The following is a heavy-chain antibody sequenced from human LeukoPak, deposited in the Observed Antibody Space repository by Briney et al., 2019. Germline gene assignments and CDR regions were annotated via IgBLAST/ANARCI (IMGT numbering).Heavy chain of an antibody. J-gene: IGHJ4*02. CDR1: GFTFSSYW. CDR2: MNIDGSEK. Sequence: PGGSLRLSCAASGFTFSSYWMGWVRQAPGKRLEWVANMNIDGSEKYYADSAKGRFTISRDNARNSVYLQMNSLRVEDTAVYYCARDRVGWDLLLDSGGKGTLVTVSS. V-gene: IGHV3-7*01. D-gene: IGHD1-26*01. CDR3: ARDRVGWDLLLDS.